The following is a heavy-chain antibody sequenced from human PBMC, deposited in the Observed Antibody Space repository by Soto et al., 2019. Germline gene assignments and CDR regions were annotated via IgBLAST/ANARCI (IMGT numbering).Heavy chain of an antibody. J-gene: IGHJ6*02. CDR3: ARDLWGYCGTDCYPLDV. CDR1: GGSISRYY. D-gene: IGHD2-21*02. CDR2: MYNTGST. V-gene: IGHV4-59*01. Sequence: QVQLQESGPGLVKPSETLSLTCTVSGGSISRYYWSWIRQPPGKGLESIGYMYNTGSTVYNPSFKSPVTISVDTSKNQFSLKLNSVTAADTAVYYCARDLWGYCGTDCYPLDVWGQGTTVTVSS.